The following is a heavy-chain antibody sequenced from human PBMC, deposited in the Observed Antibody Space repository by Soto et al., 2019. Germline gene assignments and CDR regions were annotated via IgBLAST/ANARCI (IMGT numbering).Heavy chain of an antibody. J-gene: IGHJ4*02. CDR3: AKHEGYCSTTTCSNFDY. CDR2: IYPGDSDS. V-gene: IGHV5-51*01. CDR1: GFTFTSYW. D-gene: IGHD2-2*01. Sequence: GESLKISCKGSGFTFTSYWITWVRQMPGKGLEWMGIIYPGDSDSSYSPSFQGQVTISADKSINTAYLHWSSLKASDTAIYYCAKHEGYCSTTTCSNFDYWGQGTLVTVSS.